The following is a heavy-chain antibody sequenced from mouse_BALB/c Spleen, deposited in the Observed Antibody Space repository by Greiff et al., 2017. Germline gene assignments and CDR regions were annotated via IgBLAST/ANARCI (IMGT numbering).Heavy chain of an antibody. Sequence: EVKLMESGGGLVQPGGSLRLSCATSGFTFTDYYMSWVRQPPGKALEWLGFIRNKANGYTTEYSASVKGRFTISRDNSQSILYLQMNTLRAEDSATYYCARDDDGGFDYWGQGTTLTVSS. CDR2: IRNKANGYTT. CDR1: GFTFTDYY. CDR3: ARDDDGGFDY. V-gene: IGHV7-3*02. J-gene: IGHJ2*01. D-gene: IGHD2-12*01.